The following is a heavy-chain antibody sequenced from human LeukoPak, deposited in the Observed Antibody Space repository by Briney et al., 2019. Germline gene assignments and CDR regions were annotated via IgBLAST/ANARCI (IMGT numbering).Heavy chain of an antibody. CDR2: IYTSRST. D-gene: IGHD2-2*03. V-gene: IGHV4-61*02. CDR1: GGSISSGSYY. CDR3: ARRSFNGYCSSTSCLGDAFDI. Sequence: SETLSLTCTVSGGSISSGSYYWSCIRQPAGKGLEWIGRIYTSRSTNYNPSLKSRVTISVDTSKNQFSLKLSSVTAADTAVYYCARRSFNGYCSSTSCLGDAFDIWGQGTLVTVSS. J-gene: IGHJ3*02.